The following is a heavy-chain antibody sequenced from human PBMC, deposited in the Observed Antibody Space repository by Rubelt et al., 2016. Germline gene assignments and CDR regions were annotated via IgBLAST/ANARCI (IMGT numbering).Heavy chain of an antibody. Sequence: QVQLQQWGAGLLKPSETLSLTCAVYGGSFSGYYWSWIRQPPGKGLEWIGYIYYSGSTNYNPPLQRRLTFSVESAKNQFSRKLSSVTAADTAVYYCARTYSSGWYGPFADYWGQGTLVTASS. D-gene: IGHD6-19*01. J-gene: IGHJ4*02. CDR3: ARTYSSGWYGPFADY. CDR2: IYYSGST. V-gene: IGHV4-34*11. CDR1: GGSFSGYY.